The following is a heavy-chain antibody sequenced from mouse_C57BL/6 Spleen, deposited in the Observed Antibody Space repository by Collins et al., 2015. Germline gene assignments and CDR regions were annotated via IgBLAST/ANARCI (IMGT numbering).Heavy chain of an antibody. J-gene: IGHJ1*03. CDR1: GYAFSSYW. Sequence: VKISCKASGYAFSSYWMNWVTQRPGKGLEWIGQIYPGDGDTKYNGKFKGKATLTADKSSSTAYMQLSSLTSEDSAVYFCARTQRDYYYGSGYLDVWGTGATVTVSS. CDR2: IYPGDGDT. V-gene: IGHV1-80*01. CDR3: ARTQRDYYYGSGYLDV. D-gene: IGHD1-1*01.